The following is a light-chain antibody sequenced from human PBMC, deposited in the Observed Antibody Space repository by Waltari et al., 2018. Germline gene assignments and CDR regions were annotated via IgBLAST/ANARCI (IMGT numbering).Light chain of an antibody. CDR1: TSDVGGYSR. CDR3: CSFTRSDTWV. J-gene: IGLJ3*02. V-gene: IGLV2-18*02. Sequence: QSALTQPPSVSGSPGQSVTISCTGTTSDVGGYSRVSWYQQSPGTAPRLLIYEVTKRPSGVPDRFSGSKSGNSASLTISGLQAEDEADYYCCSFTRSDTWVFGEGTKLTVL. CDR2: EVT.